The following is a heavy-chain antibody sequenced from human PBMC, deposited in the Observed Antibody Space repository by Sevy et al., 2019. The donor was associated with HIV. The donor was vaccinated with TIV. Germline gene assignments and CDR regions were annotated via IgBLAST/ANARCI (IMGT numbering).Heavy chain of an antibody. CDR2: IIGSGSGT. CDR3: AKGMNYYGSGRLTFDY. D-gene: IGHD3-10*01. CDR1: GFSFSNYA. V-gene: IGHV3-23*01. J-gene: IGHJ4*02. Sequence: WGSLRLSCAASGFSFSNYAMSWVRQAPGKGLEWVSSIIGSGSGTYHADSVKGRFTISGDNSKNTVYLQMNSLRADDTAVYYCAKGMNYYGSGRLTFDYWGQGTLVTVSS.